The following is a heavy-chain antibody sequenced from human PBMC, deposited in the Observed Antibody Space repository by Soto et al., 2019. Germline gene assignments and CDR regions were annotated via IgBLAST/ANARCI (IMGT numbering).Heavy chain of an antibody. CDR1: GGSISSGDYY. CDR3: ARVAMYGDYETHFDY. J-gene: IGHJ4*02. D-gene: IGHD4-17*01. V-gene: IGHV4-30-4*01. Sequence: SETLSLTCTVSGGSISSGDYYLSWIRQPPGKGLEWIGYIYYSGSTYYNPSLKSRVTISVDTSKNQFSLKLSSVTAADTAVYYCARVAMYGDYETHFDYWGQGTLVTVSS. CDR2: IYYSGST.